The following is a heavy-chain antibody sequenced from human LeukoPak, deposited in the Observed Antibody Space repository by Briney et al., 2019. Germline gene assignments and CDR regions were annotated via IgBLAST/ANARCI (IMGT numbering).Heavy chain of an antibody. J-gene: IGHJ4*02. V-gene: IGHV3-23*01. Sequence: GGSLRLSCAASGFTFSSYAMSWVRQAPGKGLEWVSAISGSGGSTYYADSVKGRFTISRDNSKNTLYLQMNSLRAEDTAVYYCANRVYDFRTNTEYYFEYWAQGPLVTVSS. CDR1: GFTFSSYA. CDR2: ISGSGGST. CDR3: ANRVYDFRTNTEYYFEY. D-gene: IGHD3-3*01.